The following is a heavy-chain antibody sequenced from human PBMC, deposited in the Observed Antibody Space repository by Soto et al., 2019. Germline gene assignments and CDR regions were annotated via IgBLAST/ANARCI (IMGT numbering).Heavy chain of an antibody. CDR1: GYTFSRYG. CDR3: AKNGQPPYYYYGLDV. J-gene: IGHJ6*02. CDR2: ISGYNGET. D-gene: IGHD2-8*01. V-gene: IGHV1-18*01. Sequence: QGQLVQSGGEVKKSGASVKVSCKASGYTFSRYGISWVRQAPGQGLEWMGWISGYNGETNYAQKFQGRVTMTIDTSTTTAYMELRSLTSDDTAVYYCAKNGQPPYYYYGLDVWGQGTTVTVSS.